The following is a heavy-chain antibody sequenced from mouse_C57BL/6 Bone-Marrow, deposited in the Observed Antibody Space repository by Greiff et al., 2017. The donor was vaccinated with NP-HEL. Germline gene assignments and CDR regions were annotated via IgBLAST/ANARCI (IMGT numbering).Heavy chain of an antibody. Sequence: EVQGVESGGGLVQPGGSLKLSCAASGFTFSDYYMYWVRQTPEKRLEWVAYISNGGGSTYYPDTVKGRFTISRDNAKNTLYLQMSRLKSEDTAMYYCARLTTVVATGAMDYWGQGTSVTVSS. J-gene: IGHJ4*01. D-gene: IGHD1-1*01. CDR1: GFTFSDYY. CDR3: ARLTTVVATGAMDY. CDR2: ISNGGGST. V-gene: IGHV5-12*01.